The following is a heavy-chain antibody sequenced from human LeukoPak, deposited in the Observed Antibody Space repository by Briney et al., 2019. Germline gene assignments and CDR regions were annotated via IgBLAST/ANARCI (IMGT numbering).Heavy chain of an antibody. CDR1: GGSISSYY. Sequence: HSETLSLTCTVSGGSISSYYWSWIRQPPGKGLEWIGFIFYTGSTNYNPSLKSRVTISVDTSKNQFSLKLSSVTAADAAVYYCARGGASSLPFDYWGQGTLVTVSS. CDR2: IFYTGST. J-gene: IGHJ4*02. V-gene: IGHV4-59*01. D-gene: IGHD1-26*01. CDR3: ARGGASSLPFDY.